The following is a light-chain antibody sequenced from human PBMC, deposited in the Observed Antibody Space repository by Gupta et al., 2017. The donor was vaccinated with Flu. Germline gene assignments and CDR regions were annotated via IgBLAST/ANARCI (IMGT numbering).Light chain of an antibody. CDR1: HNVNNNY. Sequence: EVVLTQSPGTLSLSPGKRATLSCRASHNVNNNYLAWYQQTAGQAPRLLIFGASNRARGIPDRFSGSGSETDFTLTSSRLEHEDFAVYYWQHDSSSFTFGRGTKVEIK. CDR2: GAS. J-gene: IGKJ4*01. CDR3: QHDSSSFT. V-gene: IGKV3-20*01.